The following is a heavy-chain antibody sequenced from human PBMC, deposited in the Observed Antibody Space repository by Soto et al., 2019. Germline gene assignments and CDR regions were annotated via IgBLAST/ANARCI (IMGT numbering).Heavy chain of an antibody. CDR2: ISGSGGST. D-gene: IGHD3-22*01. CDR3: AKETYYYDSSGYYGPSYFDY. V-gene: IGHV3-23*01. J-gene: IGHJ4*02. CDR1: GFTFSSYA. Sequence: GGSLRLSCAASGFTFSSYAMSWVRQAPGKGLEWVSAISGSGGSTYYADSVKGRFTISRDNSKNTLYLQMNSLRAEDTAVYYCAKETYYYDSSGYYGPSYFDYWGQGTLVTVSS.